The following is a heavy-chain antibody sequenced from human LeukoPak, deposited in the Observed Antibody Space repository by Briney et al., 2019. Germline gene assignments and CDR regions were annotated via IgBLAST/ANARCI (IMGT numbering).Heavy chain of an antibody. Sequence: ASVKVSCKASGYTFTSYGISWVRQAPGQGLERMGWISAYNGNTNYTQKLQGRVTMTTDTSTSTAYMELRSLRSDDTAVYYCARDREYSSGWYLVYWGQGTLVTVSS. V-gene: IGHV1-18*04. CDR2: ISAYNGNT. J-gene: IGHJ4*02. D-gene: IGHD6-19*01. CDR3: ARDREYSSGWYLVY. CDR1: GYTFTSYG.